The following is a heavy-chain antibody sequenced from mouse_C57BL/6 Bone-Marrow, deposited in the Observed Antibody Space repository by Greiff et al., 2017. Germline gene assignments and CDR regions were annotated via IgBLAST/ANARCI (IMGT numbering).Heavy chain of an antibody. CDR2: IDPSDSET. J-gene: IGHJ3*01. Sequence: VQLQQSGAELVRPGSSVKLSCKASGYTFTSYWMHWVKQRPIQGLEWIGNIDPSDSETHYNQKFKDKATLTVDKSSSTAYMQLSSLTSEDSAVYYCARTDGYDVRFAYWGQGTLVTVSA. CDR3: ARTDGYDVRFAY. CDR1: GYTFTSYW. V-gene: IGHV1-52*01. D-gene: IGHD2-2*01.